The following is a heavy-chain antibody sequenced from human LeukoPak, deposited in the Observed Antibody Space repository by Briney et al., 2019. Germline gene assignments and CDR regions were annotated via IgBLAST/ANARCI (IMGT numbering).Heavy chain of an antibody. D-gene: IGHD3-3*01. V-gene: IGHV3-30*18. Sequence: PGRSLRLSCAASGFTFSSYGMHWVRQAPGKGLEWVAVISYDGSNKYYADSVKGRFTISRDNSKNTLYLQMNSLRAEDTAVYYCAKPLTPLLEWLPYYDAFDIWGQGTMVTVSS. CDR1: GFTFSSYG. CDR2: ISYDGSNK. CDR3: AKPLTPLLEWLPYYDAFDI. J-gene: IGHJ3*02.